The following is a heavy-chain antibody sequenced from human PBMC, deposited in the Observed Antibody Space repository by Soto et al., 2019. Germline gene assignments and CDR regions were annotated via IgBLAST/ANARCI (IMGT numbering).Heavy chain of an antibody. J-gene: IGHJ4*02. CDR1: GASISSGNW. D-gene: IGHD2-15*01. CDR2: IWHSGTT. CDR3: PSAVAAAALDFAY. V-gene: IGHV4-4*01. Sequence: QVRLQESGPGLVEPSGTLSLTCAVSGASISSGNWWHWVRQSPGKGLEWLGEIWHSGTTNYSPSFTSRVPRSVDKYKNTFSLRLTSVNAADTAVYCCPSAVAAAALDFAYWGQGTLVTVSS.